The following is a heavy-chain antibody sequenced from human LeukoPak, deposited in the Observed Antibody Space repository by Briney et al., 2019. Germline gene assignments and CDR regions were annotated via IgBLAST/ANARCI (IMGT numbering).Heavy chain of an antibody. V-gene: IGHV5-51*01. CDR1: GYTFTHQW. J-gene: IGHJ4*02. D-gene: IGHD3-10*01. Sequence: GESLKISCQASGYTFTHQWIGWVRQKSGSGLEWMGIIYRRDSDTRYSPSFQGHVSISADTSINTAYLEWSRLEASDTAIYYCARHSDVIGAIWGQGTLVTVSS. CDR3: ARHSDVIGAI. CDR2: IYRRDSDT.